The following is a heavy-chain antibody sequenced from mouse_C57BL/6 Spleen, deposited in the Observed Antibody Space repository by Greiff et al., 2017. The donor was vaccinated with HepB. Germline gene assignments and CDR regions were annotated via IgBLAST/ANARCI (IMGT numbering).Heavy chain of an antibody. CDR1: GYTFTDYE. J-gene: IGHJ4*01. D-gene: IGHD1-1*01. V-gene: IGHV1-15*01. Sequence: VQLQQSGAELVRPGASVTLSCKASGYTFTDYEMHWVKQTPVHGLEWIGAIDPETGGTAYNQKFKGKAILTADKSSSTAYMELRSLTSEDSAVYYCTRSGLDYGRSYKRLGYAMDYWGQGTSVTVSS. CDR3: TRSGLDYGRSYKRLGYAMDY. CDR2: IDPETGGT.